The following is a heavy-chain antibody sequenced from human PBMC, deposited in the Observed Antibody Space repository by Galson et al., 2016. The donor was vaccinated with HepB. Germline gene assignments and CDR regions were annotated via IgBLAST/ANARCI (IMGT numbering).Heavy chain of an antibody. Sequence: TLSLTCTVSGGSIRSGGYYWSWVRQHPGKGLEWIGYIFYVGSAYYHPSLKSRLTISVDTPKNQFSLRLTSVTAADTAVYFCARNHFASGGYYFDSWGQGTTVTVSS. D-gene: IGHD3-10*01. V-gene: IGHV4-31*03. CDR2: IFYVGSA. J-gene: IGHJ4*03. CDR1: GGSIRSGGYY. CDR3: ARNHFASGGYYFDS.